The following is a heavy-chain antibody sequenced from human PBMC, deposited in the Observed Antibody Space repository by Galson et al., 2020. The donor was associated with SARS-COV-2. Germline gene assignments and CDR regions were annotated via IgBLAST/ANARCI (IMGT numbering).Heavy chain of an antibody. CDR2: IGSAGDP. D-gene: IGHD1-26*01. Sequence: GGSLRLSCAASGFTLKNYDMHWVRQVAGKGLEWVAAIGSAGDPYYPDSVKGRFTISREYAKNSLYLQISSLGVGDTAVYYCTRAGLTGYYFDLWGRGTPVTVSA. CDR1: GFTLKNYD. V-gene: IGHV3-13*05. J-gene: IGHJ5*02. CDR3: TRAGLTGYYFDL.